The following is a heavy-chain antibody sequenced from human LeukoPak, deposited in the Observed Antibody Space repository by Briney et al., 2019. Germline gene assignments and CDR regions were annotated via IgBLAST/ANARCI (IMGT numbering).Heavy chain of an antibody. CDR3: AKDHDNADYYYYFDS. CDR1: GFSFNTYA. J-gene: IGHJ4*02. D-gene: IGHD2-21*02. V-gene: IGHV3-23*01. CDR2: ISATGRER. Sequence: GGSLRLSCVASGFSFNTYAMSWGRQAPGKGLEWVSGISATGRERHYTDSVKGRFTISRDNSKNTLHLQMSSLRAEDTALYFCAKDHDNADYYYYFDSWGQGTLVTVSS.